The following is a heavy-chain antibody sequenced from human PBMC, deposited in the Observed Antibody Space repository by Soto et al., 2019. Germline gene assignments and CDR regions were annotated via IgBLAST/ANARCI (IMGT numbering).Heavy chain of an antibody. V-gene: IGHV3-23*01. CDR3: AKDRSVDTRDWFDP. D-gene: IGHD5-18*01. Sequence: EVQLLESGGGLVQPGGSLRLSCAASGFTFGTYAMNWVRQAPGKGLEWVSTISGSGHSTYYADSVKGRFTIPRDNSRNTLYLQMNSLRAEDTAVYFCAKDRSVDTRDWFDPWGQGTLVTVSS. J-gene: IGHJ5*02. CDR1: GFTFGTYA. CDR2: ISGSGHST.